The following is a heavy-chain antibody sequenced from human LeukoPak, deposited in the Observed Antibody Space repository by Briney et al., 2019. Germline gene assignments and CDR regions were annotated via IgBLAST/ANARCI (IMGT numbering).Heavy chain of an antibody. D-gene: IGHD2-2*01. Sequence: SETLSLTCAVYGDSFSGHYGSWIRQPPGKGLEWIGEITDGGRTSYSPSLKSRATISIVPSQSQFSLQLDSVTAADTAIYYCVRRTRVAMPNALDLISDFWGQGTLVTVSS. CDR2: ITDGGRT. V-gene: IGHV4-34*01. J-gene: IGHJ4*02. CDR3: VRRTRVAMPNALDLISDF. CDR1: GDSFSGHY.